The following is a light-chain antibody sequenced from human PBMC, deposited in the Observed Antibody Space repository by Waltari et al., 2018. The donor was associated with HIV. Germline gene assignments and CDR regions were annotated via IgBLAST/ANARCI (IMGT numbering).Light chain of an antibody. CDR1: SSDVGGYNY. Sequence: QSALTQPASVSGSPGQSITISCTGTSSDVGGYNYFSWYHQYPGKAPKLMIYEVSNRPSGVSNRFSGSKSVSTASLTISGLQAEDEADYYCNSYTKNNTWVFGGGTKLTVL. CDR3: NSYTKNNTWV. J-gene: IGLJ3*02. CDR2: EVS. V-gene: IGLV2-14*01.